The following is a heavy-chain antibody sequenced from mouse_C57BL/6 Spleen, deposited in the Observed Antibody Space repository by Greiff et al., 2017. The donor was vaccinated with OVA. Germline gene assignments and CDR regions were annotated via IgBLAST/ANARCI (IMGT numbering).Heavy chain of an antibody. V-gene: IGHV3-6*01. CDR2: ISYDGSN. CDR3: ARERLVITTVVAPYWYFDV. D-gene: IGHD1-1*01. Sequence: EVQLQESGPGLVKPSQSLSLTCSVTGYSITSGYYWNWIRQFPGNKLEWMGYISYDGSNNYNPSLKNRISITRDTSKNQFFLKLNSVTTEDTATYYCARERLVITTVVAPYWYFDVWGTGTTVTVSS. J-gene: IGHJ1*03. CDR1: GYSITSGYY.